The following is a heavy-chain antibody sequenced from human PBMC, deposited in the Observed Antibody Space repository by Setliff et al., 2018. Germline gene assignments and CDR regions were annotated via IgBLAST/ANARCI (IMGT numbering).Heavy chain of an antibody. CDR1: GFIFSDHY. CDR2: SRDKASSYTT. CDR3: VRTVVPGYYFDS. D-gene: IGHD3-10*01. V-gene: IGHV3-72*01. Sequence: GGSLRLSCAASGFIFSDHYMDWVRQAPGRGLEWVARSRDKASSYTTEYAASVKGRFIIGRDNSKNSVYLQMNSLKTEDAAVYFCVRTVVPGYYFDSWGQGTLVTVPS. J-gene: IGHJ4*02.